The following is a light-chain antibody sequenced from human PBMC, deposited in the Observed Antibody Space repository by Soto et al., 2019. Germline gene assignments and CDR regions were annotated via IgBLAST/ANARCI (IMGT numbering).Light chain of an antibody. CDR2: DVS. J-gene: IGLJ2*01. CDR1: SSDVGGYNY. V-gene: IGLV2-14*03. Sequence: QSALTQPASVSGSPGQSITISCTGTSSDVGGYNYVSWYQHHPGNAPKLMIYDVSNRPSGVSSRFSGSKSGNTASLTISGQHADDDADYYCASYTTRHVVFGGGTKVTVL. CDR3: ASYTTRHVV.